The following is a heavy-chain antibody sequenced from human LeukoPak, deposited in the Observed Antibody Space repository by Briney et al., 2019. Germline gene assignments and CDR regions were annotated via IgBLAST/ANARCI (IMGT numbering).Heavy chain of an antibody. Sequence: GGSLRLSCAASGFTFSSYAMHWVRQAPGKGLEYVSAISSNGGSTYYANSVKGRFTISRDNDKNSLYLQMNSLRAEDTAVYYCARESSGRRVQTFDYWGQGTLVTVSS. D-gene: IGHD1-1*01. V-gene: IGHV3-64*01. CDR1: GFTFSSYA. CDR2: ISSNGGST. J-gene: IGHJ4*02. CDR3: ARESSGRRVQTFDY.